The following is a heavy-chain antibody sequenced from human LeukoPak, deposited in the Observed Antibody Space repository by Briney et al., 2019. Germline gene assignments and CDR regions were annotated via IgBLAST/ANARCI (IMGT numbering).Heavy chain of an antibody. D-gene: IGHD3-22*01. J-gene: IGHJ6*02. CDR2: ITHSGSSI. CDR3: ARGVGYYDSSGYSRIGIMDV. Sequence: GGSLRLSCAASGFTFSSYEMNWVRQAPGKGLEWVSFITHSGSSIYYADSVKGRFTISRDNAKNSLYLQMNSLRAEDTAVYYCARGVGYYDSSGYSRIGIMDVWGQGTTVTVSS. CDR1: GFTFSSYE. V-gene: IGHV3-48*03.